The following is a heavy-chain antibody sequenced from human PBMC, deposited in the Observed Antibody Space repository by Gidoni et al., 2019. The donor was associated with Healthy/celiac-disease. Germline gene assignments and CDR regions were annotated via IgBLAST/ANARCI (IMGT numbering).Heavy chain of an antibody. D-gene: IGHD2-21*02. Sequence: QVQLVQSGAELKKPGSSVKVSCKASGGPFSSYAISWVRQAPGQGLEWMGGTIPIFGTANYAQKFQGRVTITADESTSTAYMELSSLRSEDTAVYYCASLGPGWVTDAPQDAFDIWGQGTMVTVSS. CDR2: TIPIFGTA. CDR3: ASLGPGWVTDAPQDAFDI. V-gene: IGHV1-69*01. J-gene: IGHJ3*02. CDR1: GGPFSSYA.